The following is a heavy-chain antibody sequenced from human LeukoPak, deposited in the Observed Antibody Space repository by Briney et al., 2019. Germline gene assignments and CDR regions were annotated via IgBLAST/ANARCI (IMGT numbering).Heavy chain of an antibody. V-gene: IGHV3-74*01. CDR3: ARASPQYCSSTSCYVPDPPYYYYGMDV. CDR1: GFTFSSYW. CDR2: INSDGSST. Sequence: GGSLRLSCAASGFTFSSYWMHWVRQAPGKGLVWVSRINSDGSSTSYADSVKGRFTISRDSAKNTLYLQMNSLRAEDTAVYYCARASPQYCSSTSCYVPDPPYYYYGMDVWGQGTTVTVSS. D-gene: IGHD2-2*01. J-gene: IGHJ6*02.